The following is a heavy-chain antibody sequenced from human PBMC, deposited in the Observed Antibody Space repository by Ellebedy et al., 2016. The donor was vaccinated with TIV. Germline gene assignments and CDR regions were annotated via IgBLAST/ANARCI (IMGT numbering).Heavy chain of an antibody. Sequence: PGGSLRLSCAASGFTFSNVWMNWVRRAPGKGLEWVGRIKSKTFDGATEYAAPVKGRFTISRDDSKNTLYLQMDSLNTEDTAVYYCTKDYFGSGRGGWGDYWGQGTLVTVSS. CDR1: GFTFSNVW. CDR2: IKSKTFDGAT. V-gene: IGHV3-15*07. D-gene: IGHD3-10*01. CDR3: TKDYFGSGRGGWGDY. J-gene: IGHJ4*02.